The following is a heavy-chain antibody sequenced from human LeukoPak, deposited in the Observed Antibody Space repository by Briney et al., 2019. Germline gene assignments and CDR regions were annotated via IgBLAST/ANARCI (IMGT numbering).Heavy chain of an antibody. J-gene: IGHJ4*02. Sequence: SETLSLTCAVYGGSFSGYYWSWIRQPPGKGLEWIGEINHSGSTNYNPSLKSRVTISVDTSKNQFSLRLTSVTAADTAVYYCARGVVKWYYDYVWGSYRYTAYFDYWGQGTLVTVSS. CDR1: GGSFSGYY. CDR3: ARGVVKWYYDYVWGSYRYTAYFDY. CDR2: INHSGST. V-gene: IGHV4-34*01. D-gene: IGHD3-16*02.